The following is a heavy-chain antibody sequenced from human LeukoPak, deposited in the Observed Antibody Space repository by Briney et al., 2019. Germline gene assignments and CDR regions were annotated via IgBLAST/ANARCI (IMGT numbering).Heavy chain of an antibody. CDR1: GGSFSGYY. Sequence: SETLSLTCAVYGGSFSGYYWSWIRQPPGKGLEWIGEINHSGSTNYNPSLKSRVTISVDTSKNQFSLKLSSVTAADTAVYYCARAGGYYRHEIDYWGQGILVTVSS. D-gene: IGHD3-10*01. J-gene: IGHJ4*02. CDR3: ARAGGYYRHEIDY. V-gene: IGHV4-34*01. CDR2: INHSGST.